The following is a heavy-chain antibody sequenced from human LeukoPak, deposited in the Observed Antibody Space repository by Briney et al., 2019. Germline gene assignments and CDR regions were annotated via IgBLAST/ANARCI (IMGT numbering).Heavy chain of an antibody. V-gene: IGHV4-59*12. CDR2: IYYSGST. Sequence: SETLSLTCTVSGGSISSYYWSWIRQPPGKGLEWIGYIYYSGSTNYNPSLKSRATISIDTSKNQFSLELRSVTAADTAVYFCARSLRLYYYYYYLDVWDKGTTVSVSS. CDR3: ARSLRLYYYYYYLDV. CDR1: GGSISSYY. D-gene: IGHD3-16*01. J-gene: IGHJ6*03.